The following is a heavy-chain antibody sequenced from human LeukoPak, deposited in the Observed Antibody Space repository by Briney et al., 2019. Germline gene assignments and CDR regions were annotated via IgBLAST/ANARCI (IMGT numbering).Heavy chain of an antibody. V-gene: IGHV3-23*01. D-gene: IGHD5-12*01. CDR3: ATLKGYSGYDFNIDY. J-gene: IGHJ4*02. CDR1: GFIFNNYG. Sequence: TGGSLRLSCAASGFIFNNYGLVWVRQAPGKGLEWVSAISNDGGGTTYADFVKGRFSVSRDNSKNTLFLQMNSLRAEDTALYYCATLKGYSGYDFNIDYWGQGTLVTVSS. CDR2: ISNDGGGT.